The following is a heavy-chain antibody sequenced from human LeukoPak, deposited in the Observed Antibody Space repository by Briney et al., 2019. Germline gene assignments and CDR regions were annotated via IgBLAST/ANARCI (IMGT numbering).Heavy chain of an antibody. CDR1: GGSFSGYY. D-gene: IGHD2-2*01. CDR2: INHSGST. Sequence: PSETLSPTCAVYGGSFSGYYWSWIRQPPGKGLEWVGEINHSGSTNYNPSLKSRVTISVHTSKNQFSLKLSSVTAADTAVYYCARADDIVVVPAAYFDYWGQGTLVTVSS. V-gene: IGHV4-34*01. CDR3: ARADDIVVVPAAYFDY. J-gene: IGHJ4*02.